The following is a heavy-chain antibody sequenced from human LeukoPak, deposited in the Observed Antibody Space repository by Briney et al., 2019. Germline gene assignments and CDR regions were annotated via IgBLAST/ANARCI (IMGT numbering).Heavy chain of an antibody. V-gene: IGHV4-61*02. J-gene: IGHJ3*02. CDR2: IYTSGSN. Sequence: SQTLSLTCTVSGGSISSGSYYWSWIRQPAGKGLEWIGRIYTSGSNNYNPSLKSRVTISVDTSKNQFSLKLSSVTAADTAVYYCARDYYYDSSGYDAFDIWGQGTMVTVPS. CDR3: ARDYYYDSSGYDAFDI. D-gene: IGHD3-22*01. CDR1: GGSISSGSYY.